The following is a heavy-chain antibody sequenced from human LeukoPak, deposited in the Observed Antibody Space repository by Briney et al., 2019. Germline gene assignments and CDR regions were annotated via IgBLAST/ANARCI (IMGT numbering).Heavy chain of an antibody. D-gene: IGHD3-22*01. V-gene: IGHV5-51*01. Sequence: GKSLKISCKGSGYSFTSYWIGWVRQQPGKGLEWMGIIFPGDSDTRYSPSFQGQVTISADKSISTAYLQWSSLKASDTAMYYCARRLTYDSRAYYCLDYWGQGTLVTVSS. J-gene: IGHJ4*02. CDR1: GYSFTSYW. CDR3: ARRLTYDSRAYYCLDY. CDR2: IFPGDSDT.